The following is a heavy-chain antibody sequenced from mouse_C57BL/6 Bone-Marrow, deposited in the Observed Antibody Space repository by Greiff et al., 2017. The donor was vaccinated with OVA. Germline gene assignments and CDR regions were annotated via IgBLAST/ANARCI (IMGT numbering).Heavy chain of an antibody. Sequence: QVQLQQSGPELVKPGASVKLSCKASGYTFTSYDINWVKQRPGQGLEWIGWIYPRDGSTKYNEKFKGKATLTVDTSSSTAYLELHSLTSEDSAVYFCARGCDIATVAPYAMDCRGQGTTVTVAS. D-gene: IGHD1-1*01. CDR1: GYTFTSYD. CDR3: ARGCDIATVAPYAMDC. J-gene: IGHJ4*01. V-gene: IGHV1-85*01. CDR2: IYPRDGST.